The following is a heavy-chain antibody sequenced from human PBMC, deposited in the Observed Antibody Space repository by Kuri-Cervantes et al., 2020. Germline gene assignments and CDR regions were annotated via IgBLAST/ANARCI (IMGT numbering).Heavy chain of an antibody. J-gene: IGHJ3*02. Sequence: SETLSPTCTVSGGSISSYYWSWIRQPPGKGLEWIGEINHSGSTNYNPSLKSRVTISVDTSKNQFSLKLSSVTAADTAVYYCASSRDSSVIVGAFDIWGQGTMVTVSS. CDR3: ASSRDSSVIVGAFDI. CDR2: INHSGST. CDR1: GGSISSYY. V-gene: IGHV4-34*01. D-gene: IGHD3-22*01.